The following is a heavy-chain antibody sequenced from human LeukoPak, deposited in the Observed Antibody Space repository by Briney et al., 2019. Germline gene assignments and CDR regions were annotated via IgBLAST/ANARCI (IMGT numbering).Heavy chain of an antibody. D-gene: IGHD5-24*01. CDR3: ARITRDGYTVFDY. J-gene: IGHJ4*02. CDR2: ISSSGSTI. CDR1: GFTFSDYY. Sequence: GGSLRLSCAASGFTFSDYYMNWIRQAPGKGLEWVSYISSSGSTIYYADSVKGRFTISRDNAKNSLYLQMNSLRAEDTAVYYCARITRDGYTVFDYWGQGTLVTVSS. V-gene: IGHV3-11*01.